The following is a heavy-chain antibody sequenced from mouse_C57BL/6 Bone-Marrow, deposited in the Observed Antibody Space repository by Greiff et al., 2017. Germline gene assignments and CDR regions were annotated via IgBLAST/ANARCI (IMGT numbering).Heavy chain of an antibody. D-gene: IGHD1-1*01. CDR1: GYTFTDYY. J-gene: IGHJ2*01. Sequence: QVQLQQSGPELVKPGASVKISCKASGYTFTDYYINWVKQRPGQGLEWIGWIYPGSGNTKYNEKFKGKATLTVDTSSSTAYMQLSSLTSEDSAVYLCAREGSNYYGSGGGYYFDYWGQGTTLTVSS. CDR2: IYPGSGNT. CDR3: AREGSNYYGSGGGYYFDY. V-gene: IGHV1-84*01.